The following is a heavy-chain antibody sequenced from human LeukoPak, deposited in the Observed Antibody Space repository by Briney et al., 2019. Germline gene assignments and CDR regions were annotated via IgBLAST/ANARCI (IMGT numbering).Heavy chain of an antibody. Sequence: SETLSLTCTVSGGSISSSSYYWGWIRQPPGKGLEWIGSIYYSGSTYYNPSLKSRVTISVDTSKNQFSLKLSSVTAADTAVYYCARLGQGSTEPYYFDYWGQGTLVTVSS. D-gene: IGHD3-10*01. CDR3: ARLGQGSTEPYYFDY. CDR1: GGSISSSSYY. J-gene: IGHJ4*02. V-gene: IGHV4-39*01. CDR2: IYYSGST.